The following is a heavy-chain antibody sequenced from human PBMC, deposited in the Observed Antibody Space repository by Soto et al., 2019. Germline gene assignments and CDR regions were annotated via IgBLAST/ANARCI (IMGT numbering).Heavy chain of an antibody. J-gene: IGHJ4*02. CDR1: GGSISSGGYS. CDR3: ARVKLRTAMVRWIGYYFDY. V-gene: IGHV4-30-2*01. Sequence: SETLSLTCAVSGGSISSGGYSWSWIRQPPGKGLEWIGYIYHSGSTYYNPSLKSRVTISVDRSKNQFSLKLSSVTAADTAVYYCARVKLRTAMVRWIGYYFDYWGQGTLVTVSS. D-gene: IGHD5-18*01. CDR2: IYHSGST.